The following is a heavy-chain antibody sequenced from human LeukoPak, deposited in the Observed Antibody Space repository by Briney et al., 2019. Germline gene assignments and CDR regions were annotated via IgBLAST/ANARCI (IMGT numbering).Heavy chain of an antibody. CDR2: IYYSGST. CDR1: GGSISRGGYY. J-gene: IGHJ6*02. V-gene: IGHV4-31*03. Sequence: PSETLSLTCTVSGGSISRGGYYWSWIRQPPGKGLEWIGYIYYSGSTYYNPSLKSRVTISVDTSKNQFSLKLSSVTAADTAVYYCARKMRGDYYGMDVWGQGTTVTVSS. D-gene: IGHD3-10*01. CDR3: ARKMRGDYYGMDV.